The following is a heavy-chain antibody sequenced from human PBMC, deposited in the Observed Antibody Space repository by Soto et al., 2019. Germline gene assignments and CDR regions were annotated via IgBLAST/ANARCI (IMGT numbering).Heavy chain of an antibody. V-gene: IGHV4-59*01. J-gene: IGHJ6*02. D-gene: IGHD3-3*01. Sequence: PSETLSLTCTVSGGSISSYYWSWIRQPPGKGLEWIGYIYYSGSTNYNPSLKSRVTISVDTSKNQFSLKLSSVTAADTAVYYCARGWNYDFWSGYYTGMALNNYYYGMDVWGQGTTVTVSS. CDR1: GGSISSYY. CDR3: ARGWNYDFWSGYYTGMALNNYYYGMDV. CDR2: IYYSGST.